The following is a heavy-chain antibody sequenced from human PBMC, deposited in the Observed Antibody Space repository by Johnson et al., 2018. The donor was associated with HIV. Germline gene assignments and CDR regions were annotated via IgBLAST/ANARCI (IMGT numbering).Heavy chain of an antibody. CDR2: ISYDGGNI. V-gene: IGHV3-30*03. D-gene: IGHD1-26*01. CDR3: ARDGEWELSHSAFDI. CDR1: GFTFSSYW. Sequence: QVQLVESGGGLVQPGGSLRLSCAASGFTFSSYWMSWVRQAPGKGLDWVAVISYDGGNIYYTDSVKGRFTISRDNSKNTLYLQMNSLRAEDTAVYYCARDGEWELSHSAFDIWG. J-gene: IGHJ3*02.